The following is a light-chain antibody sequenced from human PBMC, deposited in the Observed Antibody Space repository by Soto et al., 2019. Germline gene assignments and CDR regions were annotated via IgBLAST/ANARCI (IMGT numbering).Light chain of an antibody. V-gene: IGLV3-25*02. CDR3: QSSVSSGTYV. Sequence: SYELTQPPSVSVSPGQTARITCSGDALAKQYAYWYQQKPGQAPVVVIYKDSERTSGIPERFSGSSSGTTVTLTISGVRAEDEADYYCQSSVSSGTYVFGTGTKVTVL. CDR2: KDS. CDR1: ALAKQY. J-gene: IGLJ1*01.